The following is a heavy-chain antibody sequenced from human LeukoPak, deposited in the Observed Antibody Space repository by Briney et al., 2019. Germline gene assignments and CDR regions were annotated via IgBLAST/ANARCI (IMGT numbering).Heavy chain of an antibody. CDR3: ARDSGWLPNDHWFDT. J-gene: IGHJ5*02. CDR2: IGSSGSPI. Sequence: GGSLRLSCAPSGFSFSDYTMNWVRQPPGKGLEWVSSIGSSGSPIFYGDSVKGRFTISRDNVKNSLFLQMKNLRVDDTAVYYCARDSGWLPNDHWFDTWGQGTLVTVSS. D-gene: IGHD6-19*01. CDR1: GFSFSDYT. V-gene: IGHV3-21*01.